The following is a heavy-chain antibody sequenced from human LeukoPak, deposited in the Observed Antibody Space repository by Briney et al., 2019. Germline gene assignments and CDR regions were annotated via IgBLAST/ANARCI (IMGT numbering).Heavy chain of an antibody. V-gene: IGHV4-34*01. CDR2: INHSGST. CDR1: GGSFSGYY. CDR3: ARTSRPAAGGPWFDP. J-gene: IGHJ5*02. Sequence: SESLSLTCAVYGGSFSGYYWSWIRQPPGKGLEWIGEINHSGSTNYNPALKSRVTISVDTSKTQFSLKLSSVTAADTAVYYCARTSRPAAGGPWFDPWGQGTLVTVSS. D-gene: IGHD6-13*01.